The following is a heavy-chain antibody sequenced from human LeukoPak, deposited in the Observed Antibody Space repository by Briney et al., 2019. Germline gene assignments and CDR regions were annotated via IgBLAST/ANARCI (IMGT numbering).Heavy chain of an antibody. CDR2: ISYDGSNK. J-gene: IGHJ4*02. CDR1: GFTFSSYA. CDR3: ARSIVDFDY. D-gene: IGHD2-15*01. V-gene: IGHV3-30*04. Sequence: GGSLRLSCAASGFTFSSYAMHWVRQAPGKGLEWVAVISYDGSNKYYADSVKGRFTISRDNSKNTLYLQMNSLRAEDTAVYYCARSIVDFDYWGQGTLVTVSS.